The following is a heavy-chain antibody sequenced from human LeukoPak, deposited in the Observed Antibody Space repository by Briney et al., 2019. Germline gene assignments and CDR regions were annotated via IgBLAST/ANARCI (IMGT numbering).Heavy chain of an antibody. D-gene: IGHD6-6*01. CDR3: ARVGSSSSLGFDY. CDR2: IWYDGSNK. J-gene: IGHJ4*02. Sequence: GGSLRLSCAASGFTFRSYSMHWVRQAPGKGLEWVAVIWYDGSNKYCADSVKGRFTISRDNSKNTLYLEMSSLRAEDTAVYYCARVGSSSSLGFDYWGQGTLVTVSS. CDR1: GFTFRSYS. V-gene: IGHV3-33*01.